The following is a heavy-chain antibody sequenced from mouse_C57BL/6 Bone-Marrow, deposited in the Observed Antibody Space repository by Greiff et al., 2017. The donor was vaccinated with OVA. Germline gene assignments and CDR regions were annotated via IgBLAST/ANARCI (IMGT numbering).Heavy chain of an antibody. V-gene: IGHV1-15*01. Sequence: VQLQQSGAELVRPGASVTLSCKASGYTFTDYEMHWVKQTPVHGLEWIGAIDPETGGTAYNQKFKGKAILTADKSSSTAYMELRSLTSEDSAVYYCTRVTLITTGAYYFDYWGQGTPLTVSS. CDR1: GYTFTDYE. J-gene: IGHJ2*01. CDR2: IDPETGGT. D-gene: IGHD2-4*01. CDR3: TRVTLITTGAYYFDY.